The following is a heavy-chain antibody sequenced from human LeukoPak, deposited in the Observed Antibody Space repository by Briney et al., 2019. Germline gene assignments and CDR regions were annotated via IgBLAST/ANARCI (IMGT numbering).Heavy chain of an antibody. Sequence: PGGCLRLSCAASGFTFSSYSMNWVRQAPGKGLEWVSSISSSSSYIYYADSVKGRFTISRDNAKNSLYLQMNSLRAEDTAVYYCAGLVGASYYYYYYMDVWGKGTTVTVSS. D-gene: IGHD1-26*01. CDR1: GFTFSSYS. CDR2: ISSSSSYI. J-gene: IGHJ6*03. V-gene: IGHV3-21*01. CDR3: AGLVGASYYYYYYMDV.